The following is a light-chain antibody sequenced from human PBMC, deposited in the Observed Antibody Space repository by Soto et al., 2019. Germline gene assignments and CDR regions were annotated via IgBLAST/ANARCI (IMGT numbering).Light chain of an antibody. Sequence: QSVLTHPASVSGSPGQSITISCTGTSSDVGAYNYVSWYQQYPGKAPKLMIYYVSYRTSGISYLFSGSKSGNTAALTISGVQAEEEADYYCSSYTTSSTVLFGGGTKLTVL. V-gene: IGLV2-14*01. CDR2: YVS. J-gene: IGLJ2*01. CDR3: SSYTTSSTVL. CDR1: SSDVGAYNY.